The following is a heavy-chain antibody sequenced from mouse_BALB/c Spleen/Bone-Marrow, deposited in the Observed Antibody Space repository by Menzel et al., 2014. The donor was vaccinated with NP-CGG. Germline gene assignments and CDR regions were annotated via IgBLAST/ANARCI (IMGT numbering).Heavy chain of an antibody. V-gene: IGHV1-18*01. CDR1: GYTFTEYT. CDR2: INPYNDVT. D-gene: IGHD2-10*02. CDR3: TRKKYGNYLFDY. Sequence: SVKISCKTSGYTFTEYTMHWMKQSHGRSLEWIGGINPYNDVTTYNHKFKGKATLTVDKSSSTAYMELRSLTSEDSAVYYCTRKKYGNYLFDYWGQGTTLTVSS. J-gene: IGHJ2*01.